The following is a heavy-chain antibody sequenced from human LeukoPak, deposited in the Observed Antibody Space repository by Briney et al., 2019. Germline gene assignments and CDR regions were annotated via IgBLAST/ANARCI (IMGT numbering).Heavy chain of an antibody. Sequence: PGRSLRLSCAASGFTFDDYAMHWVRQAPGKGLEWVSGISWNSGSIGYADSVKGRFTISRDNAKNSLYLQVNSLRAEDTAVYYCARRTGYCSSTSCSPDAFDIWGQGTMVTVSS. CDR1: GFTFDDYA. J-gene: IGHJ3*02. V-gene: IGHV3-9*01. D-gene: IGHD2-2*03. CDR2: ISWNSGSI. CDR3: ARRTGYCSSTSCSPDAFDI.